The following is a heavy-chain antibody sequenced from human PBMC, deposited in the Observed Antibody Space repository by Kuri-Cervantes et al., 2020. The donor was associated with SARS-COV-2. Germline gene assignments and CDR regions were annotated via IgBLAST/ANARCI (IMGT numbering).Heavy chain of an antibody. D-gene: IGHD6-19*01. CDR1: GGSFSGYY. Sequence: GSLRLSCAVYGGSFSGYYWSWIRQPPGKGLEWIGEINHSGSTNYNPSLKSRVTISVDTSKNQFSLKLSSVTAADTAVYYCARGFGSGWYLDYWGQGTLVTVSS. V-gene: IGHV4-34*01. J-gene: IGHJ4*02. CDR3: ARGFGSGWYLDY. CDR2: INHSGST.